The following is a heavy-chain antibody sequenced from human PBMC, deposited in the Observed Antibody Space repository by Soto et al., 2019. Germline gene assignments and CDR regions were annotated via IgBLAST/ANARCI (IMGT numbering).Heavy chain of an antibody. D-gene: IGHD1-1*01. V-gene: IGHV1-18*01. J-gene: IGHJ4*02. Sequence: QVHLVQSGAEVKKPGASVKVSCKGSGYGFTTYGITWVRQAPGQGLEWMAWISAHNGNTNYAQKLQGRVTVTRDTSTSTAYMELRSLRSDDTAVSSCARGRYGDYWGQGALVTVSS. CDR1: GYGFTTYG. CDR3: ARGRYGDY. CDR2: ISAHNGNT.